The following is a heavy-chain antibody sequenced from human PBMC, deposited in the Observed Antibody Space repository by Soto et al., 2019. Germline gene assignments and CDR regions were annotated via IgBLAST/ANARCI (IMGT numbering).Heavy chain of an antibody. CDR3: AKEGTTSPCNWFDP. J-gene: IGHJ5*02. CDR1: GFTFSNYA. Sequence: EVQLLESGGGLVQPGGSLRLPCAASGFTFSNYAMSWVRQAPGKGLEWVSGLSDGGGSTFYADSVKGRFTISRDNAKNTLYLQMSSLRAEDTAVYYCAKEGTTSPCNWFDPWGQGTLVTVSS. D-gene: IGHD2-2*01. V-gene: IGHV3-23*01. CDR2: LSDGGGST.